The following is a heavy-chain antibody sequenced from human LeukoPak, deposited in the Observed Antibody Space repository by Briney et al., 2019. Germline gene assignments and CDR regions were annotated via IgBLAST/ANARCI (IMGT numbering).Heavy chain of an antibody. CDR1: GGSISSSSYY. J-gene: IGHJ6*03. D-gene: IGHD3-10*01. Sequence: PSETLSLTCTVSGGSISSSSYYWGWIRQPPGKGLEWIGSIYYSGSTYYNPSLKSRVTISVDTSKNQFSLKLSPVTAADTAVYYCARPLQLSGSHQSPYYYYMDVWGKGTTVTVSS. V-gene: IGHV4-39*01. CDR2: IYYSGST. CDR3: ARPLQLSGSHQSPYYYYMDV.